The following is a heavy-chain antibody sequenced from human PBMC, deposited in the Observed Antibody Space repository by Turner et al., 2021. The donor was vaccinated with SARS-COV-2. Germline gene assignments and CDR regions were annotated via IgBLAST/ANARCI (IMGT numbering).Heavy chain of an antibody. V-gene: IGHV3-53*04. CDR3: ARETWGRDPDY. Sequence: EVQLVESGGGLVQPGGSVSLSCAASGFTVSSNYMSWVRQAPGKGLEWVSFIYSGGSTYYADSVKGRFTISRHNSKNTLYLQMNSLRAEDTAVYYCARETWGRDPDYWGQGTLVTVSS. D-gene: IGHD3-16*01. J-gene: IGHJ4*02. CDR1: GFTVSSNY. CDR2: IYSGGST.